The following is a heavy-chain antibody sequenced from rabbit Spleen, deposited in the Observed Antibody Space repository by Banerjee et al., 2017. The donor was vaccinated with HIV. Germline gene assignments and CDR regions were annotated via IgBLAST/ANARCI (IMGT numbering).Heavy chain of an antibody. D-gene: IGHD6-1*01. Sequence: QSLEESGGDLVKPGASLTLTCTASGIDFNTYDYIYWVRQAPGKGLEWIACIYGGSSGNTYFASWAKGRFPISKTAATAVTLQMTSVTAADTATYFCAGGGYGWLLYFALWGQGTLGTVS. CDR1: GIDFNTYDY. V-gene: IGHV1S40*01. CDR3: AGGGYGWLLYFAL. CDR2: IYGGSSGNT. J-gene: IGHJ4*01.